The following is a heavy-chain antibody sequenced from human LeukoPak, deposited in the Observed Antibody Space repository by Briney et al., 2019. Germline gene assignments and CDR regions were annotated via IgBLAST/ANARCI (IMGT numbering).Heavy chain of an antibody. CDR3: ARAGLQYPPDY. Sequence: ASVKVSCKASGGTFSSYAISWVRQAPGQGLEWMGRIIPILGIANYAQKFQGRVTITADKSTSTAYMELSSLRSEDTAVYYCARAGLQYPPDYWGQGTLVTVSS. V-gene: IGHV1-69*04. D-gene: IGHD4-11*01. CDR1: GGTFSSYA. J-gene: IGHJ4*02. CDR2: IIPILGIA.